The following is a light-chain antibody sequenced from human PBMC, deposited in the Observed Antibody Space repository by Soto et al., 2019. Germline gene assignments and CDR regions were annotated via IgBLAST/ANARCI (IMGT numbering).Light chain of an antibody. CDR3: QQRTRWPMT. J-gene: IGKJ5*01. CDR2: DGS. Sequence: EIVLTQSPATLSFSPGGRVTLSCRASQNLHSFLNWYQQRPGQAHRPLIYDGSKRAAGVPDRISGDGSGTDYTLTISSLEPEDFAVYYCQQRTRWPMTFGQGTRLEIK. CDR1: QNLHSF. V-gene: IGKV3-11*01.